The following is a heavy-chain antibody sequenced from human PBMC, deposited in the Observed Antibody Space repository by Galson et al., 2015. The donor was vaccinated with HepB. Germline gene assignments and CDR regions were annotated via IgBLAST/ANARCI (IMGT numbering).Heavy chain of an antibody. CDR3: TRDSSSWPY. CDR1: GFTFGDYA. V-gene: IGHV3-49*04. CDR2: IRSKAYGGTT. J-gene: IGHJ4*02. Sequence: LRLSCAASGFTFGDYAMSWVRQAPGKGLEWVGFIRSKAYGGTTEYAASVKGRFTISRDDSKSIAYLQMNSLKTEDTAVYYCTRDSSSWPYWGQGTLVTVSS. D-gene: IGHD6-13*01.